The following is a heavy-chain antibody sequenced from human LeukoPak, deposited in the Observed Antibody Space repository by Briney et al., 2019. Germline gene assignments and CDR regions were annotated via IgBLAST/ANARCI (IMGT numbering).Heavy chain of an antibody. CDR1: GGSISSGREY. V-gene: IGHV4-61*02. CDR3: ARHSPAMVDYYYYYYMDV. D-gene: IGHD5-18*01. CDR2: IYTTGIT. Sequence: SETLSLTCTVSGGSISSGREYGSWIRQPAGSGLEWIGRIYTTGITKDTPSLRSRVTISAETSKNQFSLKLSSVTAADTAVSSCARHSPAMVDYYYYYYMDVWGKGTTVTISS. J-gene: IGHJ6*03.